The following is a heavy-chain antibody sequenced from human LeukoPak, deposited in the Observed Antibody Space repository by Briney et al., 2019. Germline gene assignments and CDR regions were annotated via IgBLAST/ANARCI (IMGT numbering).Heavy chain of an antibody. J-gene: IGHJ4*02. V-gene: IGHV3-9*01. D-gene: IGHD5-18*01. CDR1: GFTFDDYA. CDR3: AKDRHSYAQYYFDY. Sequence: PGGSLRLSCTASGFTFDDYAMHWVRQAPGKGLEWVSGISWDGGSIHYADSVKGRFTISRDNAKNSLHLQMNSLRAEDTALYYCAKDRHSYAQYYFDYWGQGTLVTVSS. CDR2: ISWDGGSI.